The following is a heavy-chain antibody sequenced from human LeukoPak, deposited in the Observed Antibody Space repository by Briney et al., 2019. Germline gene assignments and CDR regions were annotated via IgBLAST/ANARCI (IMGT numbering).Heavy chain of an antibody. CDR3: ARAPLRTTGLGGD. CDR1: GFTFSNYA. Sequence: GGSLRLSCSASGFTFSNYAMNWVRQAPGKGLECVAFISDDGSKKYYADSVKGRFTVSRDNSKSTLFLQMNSLRPEDTAVFYCARAPLRTTGLGGDWGPGTLVTVSS. CDR2: ISDDGSKK. V-gene: IGHV3-30-3*01. D-gene: IGHD1-1*01. J-gene: IGHJ4*02.